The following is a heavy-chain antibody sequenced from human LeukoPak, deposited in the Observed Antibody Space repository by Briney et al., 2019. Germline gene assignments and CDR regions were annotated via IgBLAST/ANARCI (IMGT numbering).Heavy chain of an antibody. CDR2: IIPIFGTA. CDR3: ARGEVYYYYYMDV. CDR1: GGTFSSYA. Sequence: SVKVSCKASGGTFSSYASSWVRQAPGQGLEWMGGIIPIFGTADYAQKFQGRVTITTDESTSTAYMELSSLRSEDTAVYYCARGEVYYYYYMDVWGKGTTVTVSS. V-gene: IGHV1-69*05. J-gene: IGHJ6*03.